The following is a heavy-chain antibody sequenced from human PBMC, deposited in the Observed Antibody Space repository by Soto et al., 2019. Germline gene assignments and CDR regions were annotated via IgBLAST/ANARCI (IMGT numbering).Heavy chain of an antibody. CDR1: GGSVSSSGNYY. D-gene: IGHD3-10*01. J-gene: IGHJ4*02. Sequence: KPSETLSLTCTVSGGSVSSSGNYYWSWIRQTPGKGLEWIGYIYYSGNTNYNPSLKSRVTISVDTSQNQFSLKLRSVTAADTAVYYCARRFLWFGEPRFDYWGQGALVTVSS. CDR3: ARRFLWFGEPRFDY. CDR2: IYYSGNT. V-gene: IGHV4-61*08.